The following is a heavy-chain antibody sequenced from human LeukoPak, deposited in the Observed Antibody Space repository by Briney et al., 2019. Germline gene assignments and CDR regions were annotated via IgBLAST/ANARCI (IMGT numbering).Heavy chain of an antibody. Sequence: GVSLRLSCAVSGFTFSNAWMSWVRQAPGKGLEWVGRINSKAGGGTYAYAAPVRGSFTSHRYDSKHTLYLQIASLRTEHTAVYYWTTDRRYYDFWSGPGNEYWGQGTLVTVSS. CDR3: TTDRRYYDFWSGPGNEY. D-gene: IGHD3-3*01. J-gene: IGHJ1*01. CDR2: INSKAGGGTY. CDR1: GFTFSNAW. V-gene: IGHV3-15*01.